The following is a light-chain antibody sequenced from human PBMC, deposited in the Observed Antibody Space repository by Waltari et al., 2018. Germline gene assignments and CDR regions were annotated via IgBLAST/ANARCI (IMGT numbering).Light chain of an antibody. Sequence: ELVLTQSTGTLSLSPGERATLSCRATQSVSHSNLAWYQQKGGQAPRLLIYGASSRATGIPDRFSGSGSGTDFTLSISRLEPEDYGVYYCQQYAGSPITFGGGTKVEI. CDR2: GAS. CDR1: QSVSHSN. CDR3: QQYAGSPIT. J-gene: IGKJ4*01. V-gene: IGKV3-20*01.